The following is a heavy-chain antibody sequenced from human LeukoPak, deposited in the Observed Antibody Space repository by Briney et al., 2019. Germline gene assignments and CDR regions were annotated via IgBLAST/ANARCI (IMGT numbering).Heavy chain of an antibody. V-gene: IGHV1-58*01. CDR3: ATERLDFWSGYSY. J-gene: IGHJ4*02. D-gene: IGHD3-3*01. Sequence: SVKVSCKASGFTFTSSAVQWVRQARGQRLGWIGWIVVGSGNTNYAQKFQERVTITRDMSTSTAYMELSSLRSEDTAVYYCATERLDFWSGYSYWGQGTLVTVSS. CDR1: GFTFTSSA. CDR2: IVVGSGNT.